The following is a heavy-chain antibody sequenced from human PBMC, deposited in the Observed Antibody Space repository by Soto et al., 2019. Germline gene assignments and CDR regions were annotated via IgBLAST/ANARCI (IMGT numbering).Heavy chain of an antibody. CDR1: GFTLSDHY. V-gene: IGHV3-72*01. CDR3: VRTSHYGSGTWNFDY. D-gene: IGHD3-10*01. J-gene: IGHJ4*02. CDR2: TRNKANSYTT. Sequence: EVQLVESGGGLVQPGGSLRLSCAASGFTLSDHYMDWVRQAPGKGLEWVGRTRNKANSYTTEYAASVKGRFIVSSDDSMNSLYLQMNSLKTEDTAMYYCVRTSHYGSGTWNFDYWGQGTLATVSS.